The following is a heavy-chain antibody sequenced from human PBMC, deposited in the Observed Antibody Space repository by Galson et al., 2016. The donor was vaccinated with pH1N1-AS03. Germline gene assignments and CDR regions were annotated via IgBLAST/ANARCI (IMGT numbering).Heavy chain of an antibody. Sequence: SLRLSCAASGFTFSNYAMTWVRQAPGKGLEWVSSISGSGGSTNYADSVRDRFSISRDNSKNTLFLQMNRLRADDTAVYYCAKKFYYDSSGHHLDVADVWGQGTAVTVSS. D-gene: IGHD3-22*01. CDR2: ISGSGGST. CDR1: GFTFSNYA. J-gene: IGHJ3*01. V-gene: IGHV3-23*01. CDR3: AKKFYYDSSGHHLDVADV.